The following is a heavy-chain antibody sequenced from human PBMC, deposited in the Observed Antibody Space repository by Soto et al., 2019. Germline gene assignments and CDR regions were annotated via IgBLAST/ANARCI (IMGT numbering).Heavy chain of an antibody. CDR1: GGSISSSSYY. V-gene: IGHV4-39*01. J-gene: IGHJ6*03. CDR3: ARLGYYFFWSGYYPPEGYSSYMAF. CDR2: IYYSGST. Sequence: SETLSLTCTVSGGSISSSSYYWGWIRQPPGKGLEWIGSIYYSGSTYYNPSLKSRVTISVDTSKKQFSLKLSSVTAADTAVYYCARLGYYFFWSGYYPPEGYSSYMAFWGNGTTVPVSS. D-gene: IGHD3-3*01.